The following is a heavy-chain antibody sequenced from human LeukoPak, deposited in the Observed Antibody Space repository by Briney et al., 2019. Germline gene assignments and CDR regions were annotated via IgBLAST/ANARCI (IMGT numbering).Heavy chain of an antibody. Sequence: ASVKVSCKASGYTFTSYGISWVRQAPGQGLEWMGWISAYNGDTNYAQKFQGRVTMTRDTSISTAYMELSRLRSDDTAVYYCARGASLYDAFDIWGQGTMVTVSS. J-gene: IGHJ3*02. CDR1: GYTFTSYG. CDR2: ISAYNGDT. V-gene: IGHV1-18*01. CDR3: ARGASLYDAFDI.